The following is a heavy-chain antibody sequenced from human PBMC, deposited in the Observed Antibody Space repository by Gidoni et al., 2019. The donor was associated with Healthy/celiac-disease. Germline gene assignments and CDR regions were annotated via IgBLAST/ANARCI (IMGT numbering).Heavy chain of an antibody. CDR1: GGSFSGYY. CDR3: ASIPVKDIVVVPAAIAPLNGFDP. CDR2: INHSGST. J-gene: IGHJ5*02. D-gene: IGHD2-2*01. Sequence: QVQLQQWGAGLLKPSETLSLTCAVYGGSFSGYYWSWLRQPPGKGLEWIGEINHSGSTNYNPSLKSRVTISVDTSKNQFSLKLSSVTAADTAVYYCASIPVKDIVVVPAAIAPLNGFDPWGQGTLVTVSS. V-gene: IGHV4-34*01.